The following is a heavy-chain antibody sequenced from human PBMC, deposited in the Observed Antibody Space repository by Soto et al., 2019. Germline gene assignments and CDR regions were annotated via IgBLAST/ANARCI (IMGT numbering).Heavy chain of an antibody. CDR2: MNTNTGNT. V-gene: IGHV1-8*01. D-gene: IGHD3-3*01. Sequence: QVRLVQSGADVKKPGASVKVSCKTSGYTFTEFDINWVRQAPGQGLEWKGWMNTNTGNTGYAQKFQGRVTMTRHTSFSAAYMAMRCLRSEDTAVYYCARVVRFFGGHAGYWGQGTLVTVSS. CDR3: ARVVRFFGGHAGY. J-gene: IGHJ4*02. CDR1: GYTFTEFD.